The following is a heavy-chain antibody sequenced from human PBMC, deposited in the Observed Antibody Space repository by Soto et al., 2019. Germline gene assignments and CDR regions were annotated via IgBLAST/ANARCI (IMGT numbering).Heavy chain of an antibody. CDR2: IFDSERT. Sequence: QVQLQESGPGLVKPSQTLSLICTVSGGSITSGPNHWNWIRHHPEKGLEWIGCIFDSERTYYNPSLKGRVSMSLDTSKRQFSLSLNSVTAADTAVYYSARDPRDGYGHFDYWGQGILVTVSS. D-gene: IGHD5-12*01. CDR3: ARDPRDGYGHFDY. CDR1: GGSITSGPNH. J-gene: IGHJ4*02. V-gene: IGHV4-31*03.